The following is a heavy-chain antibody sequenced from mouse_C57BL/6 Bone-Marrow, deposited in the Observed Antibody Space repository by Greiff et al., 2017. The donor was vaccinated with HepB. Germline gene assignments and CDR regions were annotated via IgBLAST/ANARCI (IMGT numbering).Heavy chain of an antibody. V-gene: IGHV1-85*01. CDR2: IYPRDGST. CDR3: ARMGLRRRTWYFDV. Sequence: VMLVESGPELVKPGASVKLSCKASGYTFTSYDINWVKQRPGQGLEWIGWIYPRDGSTKYNEKFKGKATLTVDTSSSTAYMELHSLTSEDSAVYFCARMGLRRRTWYFDVWGTGTTVTVSS. CDR1: GYTFTSYD. J-gene: IGHJ1*03. D-gene: IGHD2-4*01.